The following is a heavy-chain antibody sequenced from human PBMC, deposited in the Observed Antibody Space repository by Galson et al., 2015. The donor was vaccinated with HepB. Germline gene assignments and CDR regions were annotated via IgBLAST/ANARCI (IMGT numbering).Heavy chain of an antibody. D-gene: IGHD1-7*01. V-gene: IGHV3-48*01. CDR3: ARDQMGNYNFDY. Sequence: SLRLSCAASGFTFTSYGMNWVRQAPGKGLEWLSYISGSTSTIYYADSVKGRFTISRDNAKNSLYLQMNSLRAEDTAVYYCARDQMGNYNFDYWGQGTLVTVSS. CDR1: GFTFTSYG. CDR2: ISGSTSTI. J-gene: IGHJ4*02.